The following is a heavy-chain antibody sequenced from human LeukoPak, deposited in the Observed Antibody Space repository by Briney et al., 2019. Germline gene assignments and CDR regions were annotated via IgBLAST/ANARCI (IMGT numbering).Heavy chain of an antibody. CDR2: ISAYNGNT. Sequence: ASVKVSCKASGYTFTSYGISWVRQAPGQGLEWMGWISAYNGNTNYAQKLQGGVTMTTDTSTSTAYMELRSLRSDDTAVYHCARDHYCSSTSCHRVWYYYYGMDVWGKGTTVTVSS. CDR1: GYTFTSYG. D-gene: IGHD2-2*01. CDR3: ARDHYCSSTSCHRVWYYYYGMDV. V-gene: IGHV1-18*04. J-gene: IGHJ6*04.